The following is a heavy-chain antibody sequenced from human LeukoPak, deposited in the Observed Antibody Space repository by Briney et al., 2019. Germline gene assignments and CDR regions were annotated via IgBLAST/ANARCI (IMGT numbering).Heavy chain of an antibody. Sequence: AGGSLRLSCAASGFTFSSYGIHWVRQAPGRGLEWVAFIQYDGNNEYYADSVQGRFTISRDNFKNTVYLQMNSLRAEDTAVYYCAREDHCSSTSCPRTFDYWGQGTLVTVSS. V-gene: IGHV3-30*02. J-gene: IGHJ4*02. CDR1: GFTFSSYG. CDR2: IQYDGNNE. D-gene: IGHD2-2*01. CDR3: AREDHCSSTSCPRTFDY.